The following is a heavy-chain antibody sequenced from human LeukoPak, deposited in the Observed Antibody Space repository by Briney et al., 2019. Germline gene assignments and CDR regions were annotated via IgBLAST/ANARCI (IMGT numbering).Heavy chain of an antibody. CDR1: GFTFSSYS. D-gene: IGHD2-2*01. CDR3: AKDVPSAYFDY. CDR2: ISSSSSYT. Sequence: GGSLRLSCAASGFTFSSYSMNWVRQAPGKGLEWVSSISSSSSYTYYADSVKGRFTISRDNAKNSLYLQMNSLRAEDTAVYYCAKDVPSAYFDYWGQGTLVTVSS. V-gene: IGHV3-21*01. J-gene: IGHJ4*02.